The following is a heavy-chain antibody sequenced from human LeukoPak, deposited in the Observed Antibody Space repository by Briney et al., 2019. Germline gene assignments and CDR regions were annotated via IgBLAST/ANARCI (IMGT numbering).Heavy chain of an antibody. CDR1: GGTFISYA. V-gene: IGHV1-69*01. D-gene: IGHD3-3*01. CDR3: ARAHITIFGVVDYGMDV. CDR2: IIPIFGTA. J-gene: IGHJ6*02. Sequence: ASVKVSCKASGGTFISYAISWVRQAPGQGLEWMGGIIPIFGTANYAQKFQGRVTITADESTSTAYMELSSLRSEDTAVYYCARAHITIFGVVDYGMDVWGQGTTVTVSS.